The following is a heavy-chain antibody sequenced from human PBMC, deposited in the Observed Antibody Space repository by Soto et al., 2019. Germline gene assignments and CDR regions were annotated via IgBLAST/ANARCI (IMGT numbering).Heavy chain of an antibody. D-gene: IGHD3-3*01. CDR1: GFSFSTFN. Sequence: GGSLRLSCAGSGFSFSTFNMNWVRQAPGKGLEWVSAISGSGGSTYYADSVKGRFTISRDNSKNTLYLQMNSLRAEDTAVYYYAKHRITIFGVVIKAYGMDVWGQGTTVTVSS. J-gene: IGHJ6*02. CDR3: AKHRITIFGVVIKAYGMDV. CDR2: ISGSGGST. V-gene: IGHV3-23*01.